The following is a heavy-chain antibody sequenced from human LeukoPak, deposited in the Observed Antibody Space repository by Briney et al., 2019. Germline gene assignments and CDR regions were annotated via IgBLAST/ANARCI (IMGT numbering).Heavy chain of an antibody. V-gene: IGHV3-21*04. D-gene: IGHD6-13*01. Sequence: GGSLRLSCAASGFTFSNAWMNWVRQAPGKGLEWVSSISSSSSYIYYADSVKGRLTISRDNSKNTLYLQMNSLRVEDTAVYYCAKGSSNWLDHYYFDFWGQGTLVTVSS. CDR2: ISSSSSYI. CDR1: GFTFSNAW. CDR3: AKGSSNWLDHYYFDF. J-gene: IGHJ4*02.